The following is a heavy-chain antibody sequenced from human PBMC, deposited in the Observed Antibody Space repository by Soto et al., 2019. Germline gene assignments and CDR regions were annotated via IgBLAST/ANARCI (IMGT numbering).Heavy chain of an antibody. CDR1: GGTFGSYA. J-gene: IGHJ6*02. CDR3: ATTLGHRTTWYLNGMDV. Sequence: SVKVSCKASGGTFGSYALSWVRQAPGQGLEWMGGIIPIFDTTHYAQKFQGGVTITADESTSTAYMELSSLRSEDTAVYYCATTLGHRTTWYLNGMDVWGQGTSVTVSS. CDR2: IIPIFDTT. D-gene: IGHD6-13*01. V-gene: IGHV1-69*13.